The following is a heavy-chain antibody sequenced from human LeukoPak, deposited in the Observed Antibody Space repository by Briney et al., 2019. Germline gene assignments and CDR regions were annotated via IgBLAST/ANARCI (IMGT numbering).Heavy chain of an antibody. CDR1: GGSISSSSYY. D-gene: IGHD3-10*01. V-gene: IGHV4-39*01. J-gene: IGHJ4*02. CDR3: ARHRGWGTMVREY. Sequence: KPSETLSLTCTVSGGSISSSSYYWGWIRQPPGKGLEWIGSIYYSGSTYYNPSLKSRVTISVDTSKNQFSLRLNSVTAADTAVYYCARHRGWGTMVREYWGQGTLVTVSS. CDR2: IYYSGST.